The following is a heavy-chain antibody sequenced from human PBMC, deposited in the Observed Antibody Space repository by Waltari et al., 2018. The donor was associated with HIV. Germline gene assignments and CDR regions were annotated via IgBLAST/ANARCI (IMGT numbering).Heavy chain of an antibody. CDR3: ARGDYDILTGYPYDAFDI. CDR2: IWYDGSNK. Sequence: QVQLVESGGGVVQPGRSLRLSCAASGFTFSSYGMHWVRQAPGKGLEWVAVIWYDGSNKYYADSVKGRFTISRDNSKNTLYLQMNSLRAEDTAVYYCARGDYDILTGYPYDAFDIWGQGTMVTVSS. J-gene: IGHJ3*02. V-gene: IGHV3-33*01. D-gene: IGHD3-9*01. CDR1: GFTFSSYG.